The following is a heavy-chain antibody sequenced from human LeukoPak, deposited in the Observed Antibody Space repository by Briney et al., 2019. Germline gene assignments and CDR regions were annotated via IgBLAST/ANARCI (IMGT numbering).Heavy chain of an antibody. V-gene: IGHV3-7*01. Sequence: GGSLRLSCAASGFTFSSYWMSWVRQAPGKGLEWVANIKQDGSEKYYVDSVKGRFTISRDNAKNSLYLQMNSLRAEDTAVYYCARLGRFYGGYDFDYWGQGTLVTVSS. J-gene: IGHJ4*02. CDR1: GFTFSSYW. CDR2: IKQDGSEK. CDR3: ARLGRFYGGYDFDY. D-gene: IGHD4-17*01.